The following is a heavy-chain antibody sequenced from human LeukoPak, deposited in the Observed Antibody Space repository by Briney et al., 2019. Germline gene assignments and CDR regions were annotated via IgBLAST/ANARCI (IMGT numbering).Heavy chain of an antibody. CDR3: ARHSNFWDLSY. CDR1: GGSISSHY. V-gene: IGHV4-4*07. J-gene: IGHJ4*02. Sequence: SETLSLTCTVSGGSISSHYWSWIRQPAGKGLEWIGRIYTSGSTNYNPSLKSRVTMSVDTSKNQLSLKLSSVTAADTAVYYCARHSNFWDLSYWGQGTLVIVSS. CDR2: IYTSGST. D-gene: IGHD3-3*01.